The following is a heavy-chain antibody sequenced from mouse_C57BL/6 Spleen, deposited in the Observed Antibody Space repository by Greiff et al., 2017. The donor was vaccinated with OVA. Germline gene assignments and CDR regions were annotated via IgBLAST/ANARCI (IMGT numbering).Heavy chain of an antibody. D-gene: IGHD2-5*01. V-gene: IGHV2-2*01. Sequence: QVQLQQSGPGLVQPSQSLSITCTVSGFSLTSYGVHWVRQSPGQGLEWLGVIWSGGSTDYNAAFISRLSISKDDSNSQVFFKMNSLQADDAAIYYCGRYSNYVGAMDYWGQGTTVTVSS. J-gene: IGHJ4*01. CDR1: GFSLTSYG. CDR2: IWSGGST. CDR3: GRYSNYVGAMDY.